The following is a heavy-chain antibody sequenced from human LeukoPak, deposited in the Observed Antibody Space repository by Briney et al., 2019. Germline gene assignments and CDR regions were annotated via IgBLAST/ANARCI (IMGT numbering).Heavy chain of an antibody. CDR1: GFTFSTYG. CDR3: AKDHYYGSGSYYNRPYGMDV. D-gene: IGHD3-10*01. Sequence: PGRSLRLSCAASGFTFSTYGMHWVRQAPGKGLEWVAVIWSDGSNIYNVDSVKGRFTISRDNSKNTLYLQMNSLRAEDTAVYYCAKDHYYGSGSYYNRPYGMDVWGQGTTVTVSS. J-gene: IGHJ6*02. V-gene: IGHV3-33*06. CDR2: IWSDGSNI.